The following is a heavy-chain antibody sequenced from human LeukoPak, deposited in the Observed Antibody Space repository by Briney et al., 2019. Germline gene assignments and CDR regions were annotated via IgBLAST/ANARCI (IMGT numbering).Heavy chain of an antibody. CDR3: AKPPPRYWSGGNCYTYCFDY. J-gene: IGHJ4*02. CDR1: GFTFSSYA. V-gene: IGHV3-23*01. D-gene: IGHD2-15*01. CDR2: ISGGGGYT. Sequence: PGGSLRLSCATSGFTFSSYAMSWVRQAPGKGLEWVSTISGGGGYTYYADSVKGRFTISRDSSKNTLYLQMNTLRAEDTAVYYCAKPPPRYWSGGNCYTYCFDYWGQGTLVTVSS.